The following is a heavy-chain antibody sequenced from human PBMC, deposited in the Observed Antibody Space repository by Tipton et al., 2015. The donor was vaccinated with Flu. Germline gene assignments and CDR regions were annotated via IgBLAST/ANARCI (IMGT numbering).Heavy chain of an antibody. CDR1: GYSISSGYY. CDR2: IYHSGST. Sequence: TLSLTCTVSGYSISSGYYWGWIRQPPGKGLEWIGSIYHSGSTYYNPSLKRRVTISVDTSKNQFSLKLSSVTAADTAVYYCARVGRGGIVYYFDYWGQGTLVTVSS. D-gene: IGHD2-15*01. J-gene: IGHJ4*02. V-gene: IGHV4-38-2*02. CDR3: ARVGRGGIVYYFDY.